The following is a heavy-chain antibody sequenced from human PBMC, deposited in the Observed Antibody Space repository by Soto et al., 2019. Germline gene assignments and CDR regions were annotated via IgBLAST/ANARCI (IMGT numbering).Heavy chain of an antibody. CDR3: ASFLYGDYVFDY. CDR1: GYTFTSYY. D-gene: IGHD4-17*01. CDR2: INPSGGST. Sequence: GASVKVSCKASGYTFTSYYMHWVRQAPGQGLEWMGIINPSGGSTSYAQKLQGRVTMTTDTSTSTAYMELRSLRSDDTAVYYCASFLYGDYVFDYWGQGTLVTVSS. V-gene: IGHV1-46*01. J-gene: IGHJ4*02.